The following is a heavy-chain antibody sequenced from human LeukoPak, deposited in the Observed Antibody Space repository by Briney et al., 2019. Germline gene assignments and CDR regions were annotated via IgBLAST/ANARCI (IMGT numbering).Heavy chain of an antibody. CDR1: GGSISSVVYY. CDR2: ISYRGTT. CDR3: ARDRYGSGTYGGLGMYWFDP. V-gene: IGHV4-31*03. Sequence: SETLSLICTFSGGSISSVVYYWTWIRQHPGKVLGWNGYISYRGTTKFNPSLRSRVTMSVYASKNQFSLKLVSLTAADTAVYYCARDRYGSGTYGGLGMYWFDPWGQGTLVTVSS. D-gene: IGHD3-10*01. J-gene: IGHJ5*02.